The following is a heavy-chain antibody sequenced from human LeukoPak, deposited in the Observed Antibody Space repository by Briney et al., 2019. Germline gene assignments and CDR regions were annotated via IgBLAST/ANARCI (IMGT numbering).Heavy chain of an antibody. V-gene: IGHV1-2*02. J-gene: IGHJ6*03. D-gene: IGHD2-8*01. CDR1: GYIFTGYY. Sequence: GASVKVSCKASGYIFTGYYMHWVRQAPGQGLEWMGWINPNSGDTKYAQKFQGRVTMTRDTSISTAYMELTRLRSDDTAVYYCARGGLRVMVYRLYYMDVWGKGTTVTVSS. CDR3: ARGGLRVMVYRLYYMDV. CDR2: INPNSGDT.